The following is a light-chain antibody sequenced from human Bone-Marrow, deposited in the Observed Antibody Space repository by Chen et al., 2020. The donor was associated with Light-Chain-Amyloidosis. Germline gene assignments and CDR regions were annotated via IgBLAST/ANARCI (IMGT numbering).Light chain of an antibody. J-gene: IGLJ3*02. CDR2: EDD. V-gene: IGLV6-57*01. Sequence: NFMLTQPHSVSESPGKTVIISCTRSSGSIATNYVQWYHQRPGSSPTTVIYEDDQRPSGVPDRFSGSIDRSSNSASLTISGLKTEDEADYDCQSYQGSSQGVFGGGTKLPVL. CDR1: SGSIATNY. CDR3: QSYQGSSQGV.